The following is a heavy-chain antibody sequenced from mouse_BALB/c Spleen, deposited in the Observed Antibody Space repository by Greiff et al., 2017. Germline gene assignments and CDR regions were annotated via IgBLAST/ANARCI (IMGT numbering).Heavy chain of an antibody. V-gene: IGHV3-6*02. Sequence: EVQLQESGPGLVKPSQSLSLTCSVTGYSITSGYYWNWIRQFPGNKLEWMGYISYDGSNNYNPSLKNRISITRDTSKNQFFLKLNSVTTEDTATYYCARAEYGNFNPWGQGTLVTVSA. CDR2: ISYDGSN. CDR1: GYSITSGYY. CDR3: ARAEYGNFNP. J-gene: IGHJ3*01. D-gene: IGHD2-1*01.